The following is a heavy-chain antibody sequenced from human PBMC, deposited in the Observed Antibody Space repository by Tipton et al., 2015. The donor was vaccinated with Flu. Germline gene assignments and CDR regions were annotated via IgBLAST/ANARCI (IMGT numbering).Heavy chain of an antibody. CDR3: ARESSSSLSLYYYYYYYMDV. V-gene: IGHV3-33*01. CDR2: IWYDGSNK. J-gene: IGHJ6*03. CDR1: GFTFSSYG. D-gene: IGHD6-6*01. Sequence: SLRLSCAASGFTFSSYGMHWVRQAPGKGLEWVAVIWYDGSNKYYADSVKGRSTISRDNSKNTLYLQMNSLRAEDTAVYYCARESSSSLSLYYYYYYYMDVWGKGTTVTVSS.